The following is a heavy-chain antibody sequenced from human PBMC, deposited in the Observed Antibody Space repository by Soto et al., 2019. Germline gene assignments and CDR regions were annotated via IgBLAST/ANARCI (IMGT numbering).Heavy chain of an antibody. V-gene: IGHV4-30-4*01. J-gene: IGHJ6*02. CDR3: ARDPYCGGDCYPTGYGYYYYGMDV. CDR1: GGSISSGDYY. Sequence: LSLTCTVSGGSISSGDYYWSWIRQPPGKGLEWIGYIYYSGSTYYNPSLKSRVTISVDTSKNQFSLKLSSVTAAVTAVYYCARDPYCGGDCYPTGYGYYYYGMDVWGQGTTVTVSS. D-gene: IGHD2-21*02. CDR2: IYYSGST.